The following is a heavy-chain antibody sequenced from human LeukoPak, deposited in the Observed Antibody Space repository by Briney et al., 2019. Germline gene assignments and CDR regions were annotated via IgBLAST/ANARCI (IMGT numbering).Heavy chain of an antibody. V-gene: IGHV1-18*01. Sequence: ASVKVSCKASGYTFTSYGISWVRQAPGQGLEWMGWISAYNGNTNYAQKLQGRVTMTTDTSTSTAYMELRSLRSDDTAVYYCATQIRAVVGKTPLYWGQGTLVTVSS. J-gene: IGHJ4*02. D-gene: IGHD1-26*01. CDR1: GYTFTSYG. CDR2: ISAYNGNT. CDR3: ATQIRAVVGKTPLY.